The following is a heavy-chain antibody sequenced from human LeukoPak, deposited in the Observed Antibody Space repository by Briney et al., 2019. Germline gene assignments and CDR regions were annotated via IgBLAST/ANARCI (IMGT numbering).Heavy chain of an antibody. D-gene: IGHD3-22*01. CDR3: ARDTRYDSAGHDC. CDR1: GGSIGSDIHY. CDR2: IHYTGAT. Sequence: PSETLSLTCSVSGGSIGSDIHYWAWIRQPPGKGLEWIGSIHYTGATYYGPSLRSRVTISVDTSKSQFSLKVTSVTAADTAVYFCARDTRYDSAGHDCWGQGTLVTVSS. J-gene: IGHJ4*02. V-gene: IGHV4-39*07.